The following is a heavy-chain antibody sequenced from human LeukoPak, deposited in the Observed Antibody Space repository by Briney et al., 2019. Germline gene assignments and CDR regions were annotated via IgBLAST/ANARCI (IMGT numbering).Heavy chain of an antibody. Sequence: SVKVSCKASGGTFSSYAINWVRQAPGQGLEWMGGIIPIFGTANYAQKFQGRVTITADESTSTAYMELSSLRSEDTAVYYCARDGVKITFGGVSYWGQGTLVTVSS. V-gene: IGHV1-69*13. D-gene: IGHD3-16*01. J-gene: IGHJ4*02. CDR1: GGTFSSYA. CDR2: IIPIFGTA. CDR3: ARDGVKITFGGVSY.